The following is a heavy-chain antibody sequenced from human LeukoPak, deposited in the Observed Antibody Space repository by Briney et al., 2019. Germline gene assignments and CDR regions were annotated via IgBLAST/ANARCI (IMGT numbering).Heavy chain of an antibody. CDR3: ARAKWYGSGSYYPSDQDY. CDR2: ISAYNGNT. Sequence: GASVKVSCKASGYTFTSYGISWVRQAPGQGLEWMGWISAYNGNTNYAQKLQGRVTMTTDTSTSTAYMELRSLRSDDTAVYYCARAKWYGSGSYYPSDQDYWGQGTLVTVSS. J-gene: IGHJ4*02. D-gene: IGHD3-10*01. V-gene: IGHV1-18*01. CDR1: GYTFTSYG.